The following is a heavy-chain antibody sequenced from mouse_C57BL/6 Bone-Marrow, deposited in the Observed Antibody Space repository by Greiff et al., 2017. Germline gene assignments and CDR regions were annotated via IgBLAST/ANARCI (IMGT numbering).Heavy chain of an antibody. Sequence: VQLQQSGPVLVKPGASVKMSCKASGYTFTDYYMNWVKQSHGKSLEWIGVINPYNGGTSYNQKFKGKATLTVDKSSSTDYMELNSLTSEDSAVYYCAREGIYYDYDFSYWYFDVWGTGTTVTVSS. J-gene: IGHJ1*03. CDR1: GYTFTDYY. CDR2: INPYNGGT. D-gene: IGHD2-4*01. V-gene: IGHV1-19*01. CDR3: AREGIYYDYDFSYWYFDV.